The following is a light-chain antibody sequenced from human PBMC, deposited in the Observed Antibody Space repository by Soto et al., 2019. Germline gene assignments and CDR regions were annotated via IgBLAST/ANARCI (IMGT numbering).Light chain of an antibody. V-gene: IGKV3-15*01. Sequence: EIVMTQSPATLSVSPVERATLSCRASQSVSIKLAWYQQKPGQAPRLLIYDTSTRATGIPARFSGSGSGTEFTLAISSLQSEDFAVYYCQQYNNWPPITFGQGTRLEI. J-gene: IGKJ5*01. CDR3: QQYNNWPPIT. CDR1: QSVSIK. CDR2: DTS.